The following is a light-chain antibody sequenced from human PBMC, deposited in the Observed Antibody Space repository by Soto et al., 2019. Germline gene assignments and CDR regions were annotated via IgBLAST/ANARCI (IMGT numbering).Light chain of an antibody. CDR3: QQYYNYPRT. CDR1: QGISSY. Sequence: IRMTQSPSSFSASTGDRVTITCRASQGISSYLAWYQQKPGKAPKLLIYAASTLQSGVPSRFSGSGSGTDFTLTISCLQSEDFATYYCQQYYNYPRTFGQGTKVEIK. CDR2: AAS. J-gene: IGKJ1*01. V-gene: IGKV1-8*01.